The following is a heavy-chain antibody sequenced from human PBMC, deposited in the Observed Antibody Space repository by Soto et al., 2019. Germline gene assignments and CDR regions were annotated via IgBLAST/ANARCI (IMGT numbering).Heavy chain of an antibody. J-gene: IGHJ4*02. V-gene: IGHV1-2*02. CDR3: ARVPYCSSTSCYIFGY. Sequence: QVQLVQSGAEVKKPGASVKVSCKASGYTFTGYYMHWVRQAPGQGLEWMGWINPNSGGTKDAQKFQGRVTMTRDTSISTAYMELSRLRSDDTAVYYCARVPYCSSTSCYIFGYWGQGTLVTVSS. CDR1: GYTFTGYY. D-gene: IGHD2-2*02. CDR2: INPNSGGT.